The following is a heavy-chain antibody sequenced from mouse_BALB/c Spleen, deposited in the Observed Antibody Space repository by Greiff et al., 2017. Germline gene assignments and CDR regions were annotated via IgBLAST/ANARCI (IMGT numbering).Heavy chain of an antibody. J-gene: IGHJ2*01. V-gene: IGHV1S29*02. CDR1: GYTFTDYN. CDR3: ARKGFGY. CDR2: IYPYNGGT. Sequence: DVQLQESGPELVKPGASVKISCKASGYTFTDYNMHWVKQSHGKSLEWIGYIYPYNGGTGHNQKFKSKATLTVDNSSSTAYMELRSLTSEDSAVYYCARKGFGYWGQGTTLTVSS. D-gene: IGHD3-3*01.